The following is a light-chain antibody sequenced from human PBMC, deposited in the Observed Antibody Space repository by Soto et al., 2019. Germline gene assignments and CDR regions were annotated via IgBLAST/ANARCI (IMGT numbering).Light chain of an antibody. CDR2: GAS. CDR3: QHYGSSRT. V-gene: IGKV3-20*01. CDR1: QSVSSSY. Sequence: EIVLTQSPGPLSLSPGERATLSCRASQSVSSSYLAWYQQKPGQAPRLLIYGASSRATGNADRCSGSGSWADFAVTISRLEREDFAVYYCQHYGSSRTFGQGTKVEIK. J-gene: IGKJ1*01.